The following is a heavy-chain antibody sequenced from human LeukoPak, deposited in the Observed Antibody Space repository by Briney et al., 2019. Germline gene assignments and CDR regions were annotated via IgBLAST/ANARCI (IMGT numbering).Heavy chain of an antibody. Sequence: PGGSLRLSCAASGFTVSSNYMSWVRQAPGKGLEWVSVIYSGGSTYYADSVKGRFTISRDNSKNTLYRQMNSLRAEDTAVYYCARGPVHYYYGMDVWGQGTTVTVSS. CDR2: IYSGGST. J-gene: IGHJ6*02. CDR3: ARGPVHYYYGMDV. V-gene: IGHV3-53*01. CDR1: GFTVSSNY.